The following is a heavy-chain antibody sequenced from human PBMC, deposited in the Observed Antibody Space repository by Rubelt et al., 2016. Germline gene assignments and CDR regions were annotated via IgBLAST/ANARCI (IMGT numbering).Heavy chain of an antibody. D-gene: IGHD3-22*01. CDR1: GGSFSGYY. Sequence: QVQLQQWGAGLLKPSETLSLTCAVYGGSFSGYYWSWIRQPPGKGLEWIGEINHSGSTHYKPSLRGRVTISGDTSKNQFSLKLSSVTAADTAVYYCARGKEGLGVTMMDYWGQGTLVTVSS. CDR3: ARGKEGLGVTMMDY. J-gene: IGHJ4*02. V-gene: IGHV4-34*01. CDR2: INHSGST.